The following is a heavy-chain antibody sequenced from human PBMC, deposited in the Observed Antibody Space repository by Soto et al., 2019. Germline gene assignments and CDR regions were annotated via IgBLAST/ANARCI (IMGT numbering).Heavy chain of an antibody. CDR1: GYTFTGYY. CDR2: INPNSGGT. J-gene: IGHJ6*02. Sequence: QVQLVQSGAEVKKPGASVKVSCKASGYTFTGYYMHWVRQAPGQGLEWMGWINPNSGGTNYAQKLQGWVTMTRDTSISTAYMELSRLRSDDTAVYYCASTGPGDYYGMDVWGQGTTVTVSS. CDR3: ASTGPGDYYGMDV. V-gene: IGHV1-2*04.